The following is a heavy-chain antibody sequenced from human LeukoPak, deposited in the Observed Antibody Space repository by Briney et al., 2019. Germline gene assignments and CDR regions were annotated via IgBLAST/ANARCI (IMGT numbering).Heavy chain of an antibody. CDR2: IIPIFGTA. CDR1: GGTFSSYA. D-gene: IGHD6-13*01. J-gene: IGHJ5*02. CDR3: ASSSSWPPNWFDP. Sequence: ASVKVSCKASGGTFSSYAISWVRQAPGQGLEWMGGIIPIFGTANYAQKFQGRVTITTDESTSTAYMELSSLRSEDTAVYYCASSSSWPPNWFDPWGQGTLVTVSS. V-gene: IGHV1-69*05.